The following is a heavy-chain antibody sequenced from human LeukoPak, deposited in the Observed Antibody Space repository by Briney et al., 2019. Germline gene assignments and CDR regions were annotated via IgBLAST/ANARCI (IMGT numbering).Heavy chain of an antibody. V-gene: IGHV4-59*08. D-gene: IGHD6-13*01. CDR3: ARLRDPASWSPLDY. CDR1: GGSSSSYY. CDR2: IYYSGST. Sequence: SETLSLTCTVSGGSSSSYYWSLIRQPPGKGLEWIGYIYYSGSTKYNPSLKSRVTISVDTSKNQFSLKLSSVTAADTAVYYCARLRDPASWSPLDYWGQGTLVTVSS. J-gene: IGHJ4*02.